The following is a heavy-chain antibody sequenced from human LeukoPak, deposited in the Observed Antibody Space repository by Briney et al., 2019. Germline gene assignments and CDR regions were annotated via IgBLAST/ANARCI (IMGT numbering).Heavy chain of an antibody. CDR3: ARRRSIAAAGTGLYFQH. J-gene: IGHJ1*01. CDR2: IYYSGST. CDR1: GGSFSGYY. D-gene: IGHD6-13*01. V-gene: IGHV4-34*01. Sequence: SETLSLTCGVHGGSFSGYYWGWIRQPPGKGLEWIGRIYYSGSTYYNPSLKSRVTISVDTSKNQFSLKLSSVTAADTAVYYCARRRSIAAAGTGLYFQHWGQGTLVTVSS.